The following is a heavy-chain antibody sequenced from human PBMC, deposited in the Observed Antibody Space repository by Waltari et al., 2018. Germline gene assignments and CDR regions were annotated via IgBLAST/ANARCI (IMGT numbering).Heavy chain of an antibody. D-gene: IGHD3-3*01. J-gene: IGHJ4*02. V-gene: IGHV3-30*16. Sequence: QVQLVESGGGVVQPGRSLRLSCAASGFTLSSYAMHWVRQAPGKGLEWVAVISYDGSNKYYADSVKGRFTISRDNSKNTLYLQMNSLRAEDTAVYYCASWVEGGFLEWLSFDYWGQGTLVTVSS. CDR1: GFTLSSYA. CDR3: ASWVEGGFLEWLSFDY. CDR2: ISYDGSNK.